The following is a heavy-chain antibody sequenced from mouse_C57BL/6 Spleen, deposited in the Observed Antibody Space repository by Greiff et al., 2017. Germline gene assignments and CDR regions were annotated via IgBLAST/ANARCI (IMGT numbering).Heavy chain of an antibody. Sequence: QVQLKQSGAELARPGASVKLSCKASGYTFTSYGISWVKQRTGQGLEWIGEIYPRSGNTYYNEKFKGKATLTADKSSSTAYMELRSLTSEDSAVYFCARRWDYGGDWYFDVWGTGTTVTVSS. J-gene: IGHJ1*03. V-gene: IGHV1-81*01. CDR2: IYPRSGNT. CDR1: GYTFTSYG. CDR3: ARRWDYGGDWYFDV. D-gene: IGHD2-4*01.